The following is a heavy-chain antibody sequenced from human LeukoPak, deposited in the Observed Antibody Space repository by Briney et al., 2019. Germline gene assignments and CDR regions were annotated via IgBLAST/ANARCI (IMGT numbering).Heavy chain of an antibody. D-gene: IGHD1-26*01. J-gene: IGHJ4*02. CDR3: ARGGSYYAPFDY. V-gene: IGHV1-18*04. CDR1: GYTFTGYY. Sequence: ASVKVSCKASGYTFTGYYMHWVRQAPGQGLEWMGWISAYNGNTNYAQKLQGRVTMTTDTSTSTAYMELRSLRSDDTAVYYCARGGSYYAPFDYWGQGTLVTVSS. CDR2: ISAYNGNT.